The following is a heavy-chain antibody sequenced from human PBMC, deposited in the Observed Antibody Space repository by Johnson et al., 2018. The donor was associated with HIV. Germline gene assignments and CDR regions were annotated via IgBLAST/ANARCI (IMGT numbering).Heavy chain of an antibody. Sequence: VQLVESGGGLVQPGGSLRLSCAASGFTVSSNYMSWVRQAPGKGLEWVSVIYTGGSTHYADSVKGRFTISRDNSKNTLYLQMNSLKTEDTAVYYCTTLAESSSSMYAFDIWGQGTMVTVSS. CDR1: GFTVSSNY. V-gene: IGHV3-66*01. CDR3: TTLAESSSSMYAFDI. J-gene: IGHJ3*02. CDR2: IYTGGST. D-gene: IGHD6-6*01.